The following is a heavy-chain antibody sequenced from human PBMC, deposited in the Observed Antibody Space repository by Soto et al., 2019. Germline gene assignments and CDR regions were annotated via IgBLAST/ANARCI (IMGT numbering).Heavy chain of an antibody. CDR1: GYEFTTKW. CDR3: VRHSSNNVAARGPFDP. Sequence: PWESLKISCTYSGYEFTTKWISWVRQMPGKGLEWVGRVAPRDSYTDYNPSFRGHVIISVDRSVSTVYLEWRSLKASESATYYCVRHSSNNVAARGPFDPWGQGSPVTVSS. V-gene: IGHV5-10-1*01. J-gene: IGHJ5*02. CDR2: VAPRDSYT. D-gene: IGHD6-6*01.